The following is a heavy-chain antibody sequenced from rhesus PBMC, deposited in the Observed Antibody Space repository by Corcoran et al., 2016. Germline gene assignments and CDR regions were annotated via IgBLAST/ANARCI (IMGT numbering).Heavy chain of an antibody. J-gene: IGHJ2*01. Sequence: QVQLQESGPGLVKPSETLSLTCAVSGGSISSSNWWSWLRQPPGKGLAWIGYISGSNCSTYYNPSLKSRVTISTDPSKNQFSRKLSSVTAADTAVYYCARDQDGYFDLWGPGTPITISS. CDR2: ISGSNCST. CDR3: ARDQDGYFDL. V-gene: IGHV4-65*01. CDR1: GGSISSSNW.